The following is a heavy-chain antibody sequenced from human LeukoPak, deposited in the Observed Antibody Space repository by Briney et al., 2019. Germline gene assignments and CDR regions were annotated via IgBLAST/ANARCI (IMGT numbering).Heavy chain of an antibody. CDR3: ARGNTRYYYDSSGYYYRD. CDR1: GGSFSGYY. V-gene: IGHV4-34*01. D-gene: IGHD3-22*01. J-gene: IGHJ4*02. Sequence: SETLSLTCAVYGGSFSGYYWSWIRRPPGKGLEWIGEINHSGSTNYNPSLKSRVTISVDTSKNQFSLKLSSVTAADTAVYYCARGNTRYYYDSSGYYYRDWGQGTLVTVSS. CDR2: INHSGST.